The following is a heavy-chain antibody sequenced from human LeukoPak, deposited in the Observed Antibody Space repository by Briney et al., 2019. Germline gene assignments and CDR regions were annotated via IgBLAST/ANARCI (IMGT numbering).Heavy chain of an antibody. CDR3: ARIQTYYYDRDAFDI. CDR2: IYHSGST. V-gene: IGHV4-34*01. D-gene: IGHD3-10*02. Sequence: PSETLSLTCAVYGGSFSGYYWSWIRQPPGKGLEWIGSIYHSGSTYYNPSLKSRVTISVDTSKNQFSLKLSSVTAADTAVYYCARIQTYYYDRDAFDIWGQGTMVTVSS. J-gene: IGHJ3*02. CDR1: GGSFSGYY.